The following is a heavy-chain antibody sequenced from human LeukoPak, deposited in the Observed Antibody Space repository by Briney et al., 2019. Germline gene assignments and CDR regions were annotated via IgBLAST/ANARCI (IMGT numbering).Heavy chain of an antibody. J-gene: IGHJ4*02. CDR3: ARKRSSGWLFDY. V-gene: IGHV4-59*01. CDR2: IYYTGSTRST. D-gene: IGHD6-19*01. CDR1: GGSITSYY. Sequence: PSETLSLTCSVSGGSITSYYWSWIRQPPGKGLEWIGYIYYTGSTRSTNYNPSLKSRVTISEDTSENQFSLSLSSVTAADTAVYFCARKRSSGWLFDYWGQGALVTVSS.